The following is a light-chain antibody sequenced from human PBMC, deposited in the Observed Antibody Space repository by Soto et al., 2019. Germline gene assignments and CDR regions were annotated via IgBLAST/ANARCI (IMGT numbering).Light chain of an antibody. V-gene: IGKV1-5*03. CDR3: QQYDIFSLT. J-gene: IGKJ4*01. CDR1: QSISSW. CDR2: KAS. Sequence: DIQMTQCPSTVSASVGDRVTITCRASQSISSWLAWYQQKPGKAPKRLIYKASTLESGIPSRFSGGGSGTEFTLTISSLQPDDFATYYCQQYDIFSLTFGGGTKVEVK.